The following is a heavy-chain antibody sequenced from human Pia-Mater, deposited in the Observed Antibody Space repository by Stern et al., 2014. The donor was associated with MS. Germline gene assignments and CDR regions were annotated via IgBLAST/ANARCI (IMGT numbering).Heavy chain of an antibody. CDR3: ARGSEWELLEY. D-gene: IGHD1-26*01. J-gene: IGHJ4*02. CDR2: INSVNAYT. V-gene: IGHV3-21*01. CDR1: GFTFSSYS. Sequence: VQLVESGGGLVKPGGSLRLSCAASGFTFSSYSMIWVRQAPGTGLEGVSSINSVNAYTHYADSVKGRFTISRDNAKNSLYLQMNSLRDEDTAVYYCARGSEWELLEYWGQGALVTVSS.